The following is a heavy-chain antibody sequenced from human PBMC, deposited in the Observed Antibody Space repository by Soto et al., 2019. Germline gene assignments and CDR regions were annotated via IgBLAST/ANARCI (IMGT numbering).Heavy chain of an antibody. CDR1: GFTFSSSG. V-gene: IGHV3-30*18. CDR3: AKGLMLIFKGTMFDELFDY. Sequence: QVQLVESGGGVVQPGRSLRLSCAASGFTFSSSGMHWIRQAPGKGLKWVAVISYDGSNKYYADSVKGRFTISRDNSKNTLYLQMNSLRAEDTAVYYCAKGLMLIFKGTMFDELFDYWGQGTLVTVSS. J-gene: IGHJ4*02. CDR2: ISYDGSNK. D-gene: IGHD3-10*02.